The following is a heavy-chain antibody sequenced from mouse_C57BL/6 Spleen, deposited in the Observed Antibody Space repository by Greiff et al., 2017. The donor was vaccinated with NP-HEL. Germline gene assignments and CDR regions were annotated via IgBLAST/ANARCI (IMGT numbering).Heavy chain of an antibody. Sequence: QVQLQQSGAELVKPGASVKISCKASGYAFSSYWMNWVKQRPGKGLEWIGQIYPGDGDTNYNGKFKGKATLTADKSSRTAYMQLSSLTSEDSAVYFCANYDYDEGYFDYWGQGTTLTVSS. CDR3: ANYDYDEGYFDY. D-gene: IGHD2-4*01. J-gene: IGHJ2*01. CDR2: IYPGDGDT. CDR1: GYAFSSYW. V-gene: IGHV1-80*01.